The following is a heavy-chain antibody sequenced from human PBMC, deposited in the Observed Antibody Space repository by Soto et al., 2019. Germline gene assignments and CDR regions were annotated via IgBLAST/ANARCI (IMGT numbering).Heavy chain of an antibody. J-gene: IGHJ6*02. Sequence: PGGSLRLSCAASGFPFSSFAMHWVRQAPGKGLECVAVISYDGSNTFYADSVKGRFIISRDNSKNTLYLQMNSLRAEDTALYYCARDGSSGYNWDYYYGMDVWGQGTTVTVSS. CDR2: ISYDGSNT. CDR1: GFPFSSFA. V-gene: IGHV3-30-3*01. CDR3: ARDGSSGYNWDYYYGMDV. D-gene: IGHD5-12*01.